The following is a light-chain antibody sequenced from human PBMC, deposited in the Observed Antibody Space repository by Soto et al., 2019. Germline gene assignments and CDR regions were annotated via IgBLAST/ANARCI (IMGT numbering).Light chain of an antibody. CDR3: QQDNNWPCT. CDR1: QSISGT. Sequence: EIVMTQSPATLSVSPGGRATLSCRASQSISGTLAWYQQKPGQATRLLIYGASTRATSFPARFSGSGSGTDCTLTISSRRSEYFAVEYCQQDNNWPCTFGQGTKVEI. J-gene: IGKJ1*01. V-gene: IGKV3-15*01. CDR2: GAS.